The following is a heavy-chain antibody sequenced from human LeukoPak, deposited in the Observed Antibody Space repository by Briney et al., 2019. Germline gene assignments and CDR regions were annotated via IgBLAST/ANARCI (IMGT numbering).Heavy chain of an antibody. J-gene: IGHJ4*02. CDR1: GFTFDDYG. CDR2: INWNGGST. V-gene: IGHV3-20*04. CDR3: ARASNYYDSSGYYGY. D-gene: IGHD3-22*01. Sequence: RAGGSLRLSCAASGFTFDDYGMSWVRQAPGKGLEWVSGINWNGGSTGYADSVKGRFTISRDNAKNSLYLQMNSLRAEDTALYYCARASNYYDSSGYYGYWGQGTLVTVSS.